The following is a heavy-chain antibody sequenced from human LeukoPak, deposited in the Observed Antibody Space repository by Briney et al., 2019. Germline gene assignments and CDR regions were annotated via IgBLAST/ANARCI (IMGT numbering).Heavy chain of an antibody. CDR1: GGSISNYY. J-gene: IGHJ6*02. V-gene: IGHV4-59*08. CDR3: ARSGGNRSYYYGMDV. D-gene: IGHD4-23*01. Sequence: SETLSLTCTVSGGSISNYYWSWIRQPPAKGLEWVGRIYYSGSTNYKPPLKSRVTISVDTSKNQFSLKLSSVTAADTAVYYCARSGGNRSYYYGMDVWGQGTTVTVSS. CDR2: IYYSGST.